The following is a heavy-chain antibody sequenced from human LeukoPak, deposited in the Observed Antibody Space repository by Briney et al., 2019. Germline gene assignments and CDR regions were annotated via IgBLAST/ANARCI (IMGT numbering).Heavy chain of an antibody. J-gene: IGHJ4*02. V-gene: IGHV4-59*01. CDR3: ARETSGWYRVFDY. Sequence: PSETLSLTCTVSGGSIYNYYWSWIRQPPGKGLEWIGYISYTGSTNYNPSLKSRVTISVDTSKNQFSLKLNSVSAADTALYYCARETSGWYRVFDYWGQGTLVTVSS. CDR1: GGSIYNYY. D-gene: IGHD6-19*01. CDR2: ISYTGST.